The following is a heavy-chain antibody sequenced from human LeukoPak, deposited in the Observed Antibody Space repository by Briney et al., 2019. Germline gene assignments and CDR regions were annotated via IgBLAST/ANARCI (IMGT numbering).Heavy chain of an antibody. J-gene: IGHJ2*01. CDR1: GGSISSYY. CDR2: IYYSGST. CDR3: ARRVQLWSSYWYFDL. D-gene: IGHD5-18*01. V-gene: IGHV4-59*08. Sequence: PETLSLTCTVSGGSISSYYWSWIRQPPGKGLEWIGYIYYSGSTNYNPSLKSRVTISVDTSKNQFSLKLSSVTAADTAVYYCARRVQLWSSYWYFDLWGRGTLVTVSS.